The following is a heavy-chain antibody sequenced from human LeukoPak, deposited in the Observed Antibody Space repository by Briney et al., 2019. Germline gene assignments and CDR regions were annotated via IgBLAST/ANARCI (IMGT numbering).Heavy chain of an antibody. CDR3: ARGLACSFGCGIDY. V-gene: IGHV3-33*01. D-gene: IGHD3-3*02. CDR2: IWSDGSNK. Sequence: GGSLRLSCAPSGFIFSSYGMHWVRQAPGKGLEWVAVIWSDGSNKYHADSVEGRFTISRDNSKNTLYLQMNSLRAEDTALYYCARGLACSFGCGIDYWGQGTLVTVSS. J-gene: IGHJ4*02. CDR1: GFIFSSYG.